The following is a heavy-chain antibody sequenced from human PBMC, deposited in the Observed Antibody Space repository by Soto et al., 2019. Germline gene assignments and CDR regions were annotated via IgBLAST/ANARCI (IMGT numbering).Heavy chain of an antibody. D-gene: IGHD1-26*01. V-gene: IGHV1-69*13. J-gene: IGHJ4*02. CDR3: ARRSLRTGREHFDY. CDR1: GGTFSSYA. CDR2: IIPIFGTA. Sequence: SVRFSWRASGGTFSSYAISWVRQAPGQGLEWMGGIIPIFGTANYAQKFQGRVTITADESTSTAYMELSSLRSEDTAVYYCARRSLRTGREHFDYWGQGTLVTVSS.